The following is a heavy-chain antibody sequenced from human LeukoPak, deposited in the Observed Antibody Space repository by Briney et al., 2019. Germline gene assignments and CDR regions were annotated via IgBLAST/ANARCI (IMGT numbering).Heavy chain of an antibody. D-gene: IGHD4-17*01. Sequence: TGGSLRLSCAASGFTFSSYSMNWVRQAPGKGLEWVSSISSSSSYIYYADSVKGRFTISRDNAKNSLYLQMNSLRAEDTAVYYCAKGALDYAIDPWGQGTLVTVSS. CDR2: ISSSSSYI. J-gene: IGHJ5*02. CDR3: AKGALDYAIDP. V-gene: IGHV3-21*01. CDR1: GFTFSSYS.